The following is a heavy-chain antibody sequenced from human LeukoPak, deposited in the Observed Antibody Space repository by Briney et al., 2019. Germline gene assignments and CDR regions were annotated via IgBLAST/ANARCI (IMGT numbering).Heavy chain of an antibody. V-gene: IGHV4-4*02. Sequence: PSETLSLTCAVSGGSISSSNWWSWVRQPPGKGLEWIGEIYHSGSTNYNPSLKSRVTISVDKSKNQFSLKLSSVTAADTAVYYCAIKGYDFWSGYSMDVWGKGTTVTVSS. D-gene: IGHD3-3*01. CDR3: AIKGYDFWSGYSMDV. J-gene: IGHJ6*03. CDR1: GGSISSSNW. CDR2: IYHSGST.